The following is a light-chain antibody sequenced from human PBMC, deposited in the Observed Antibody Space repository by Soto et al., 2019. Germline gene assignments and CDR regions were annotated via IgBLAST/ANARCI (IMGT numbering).Light chain of an antibody. Sequence: DIQMTQSPSTLSASVGDRITITCRASQSVSRRLAWYQQKPGKAPKLLIYDASSLESGVPSRFSGRGSGTEFTLTISSLQPDDCATYYCQQYNSYSPWTFGHGTKVDIK. V-gene: IGKV1-5*01. CDR2: DAS. CDR3: QQYNSYSPWT. CDR1: QSVSRR. J-gene: IGKJ1*01.